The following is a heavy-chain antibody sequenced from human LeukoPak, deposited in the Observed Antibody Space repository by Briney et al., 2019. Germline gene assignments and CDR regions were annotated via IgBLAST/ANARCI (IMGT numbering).Heavy chain of an antibody. J-gene: IGHJ4*01. D-gene: IGHD3-22*01. CDR1: GGSISSSSYY. CDR3: ARHSHYYESRDSLAY. CDR2: IYYSGST. V-gene: IGHV4-39*01. Sequence: SETLSLTCTVSGGSISSSSYYWGWIRRPPGRGLEWIGSIYYSGSTYYNPSLKSRVTMSVDTSKNQFSLKLSSVTAADTAVYYCARHSHYYESRDSLAYWGQGTLVTVSS.